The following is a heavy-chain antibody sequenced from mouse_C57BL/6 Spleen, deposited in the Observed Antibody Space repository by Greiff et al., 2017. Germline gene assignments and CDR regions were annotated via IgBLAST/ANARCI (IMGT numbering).Heavy chain of an antibody. CDR1: GYTFTDYY. D-gene: IGHD2-2*01. J-gene: IGHJ2*01. V-gene: IGHV1-26*01. CDR3: ARGVKDYFDY. Sequence: VQLQQSGPELVKPGASVKISCKASGYTFTDYYMNWVKQSHGKSLEWIGDINPNNGGTSYNQKFKGKATLTVDKSSSTAYMELRRLTSEDSAVYYCARGVKDYFDYWGQGTTLTVSS. CDR2: INPNNGGT.